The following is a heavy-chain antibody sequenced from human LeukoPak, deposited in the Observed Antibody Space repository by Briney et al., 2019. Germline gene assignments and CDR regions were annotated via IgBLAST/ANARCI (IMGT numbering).Heavy chain of an antibody. Sequence: PSETLSLTCTVSGGSIRSYYWSWIRQPPGKGLEWIGYIYYSGSTNYNPSLKSRVTISVDTSKSQFSLKLSSVTAADTAVYYCAREGCSGGSCYRRGNWFDPWGQGTLVTVSS. CDR3: AREGCSGGSCYRRGNWFDP. D-gene: IGHD2-15*01. J-gene: IGHJ5*02. CDR1: GGSIRSYY. V-gene: IGHV4-59*12. CDR2: IYYSGST.